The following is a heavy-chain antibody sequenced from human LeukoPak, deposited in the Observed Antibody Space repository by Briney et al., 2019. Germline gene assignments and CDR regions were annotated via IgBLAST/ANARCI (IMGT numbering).Heavy chain of an antibody. CDR3: ARDLGIAVAKDAFDI. D-gene: IGHD6-19*01. CDR1: GGSISSSKW. J-gene: IGHJ3*02. Sequence: PSGTLSLTCAVSGGSISSSKWGGWGRQPPGKGLEWVGEIYHSGSTNYNPSLKSRVTISVDKSKNQFSLKLSSVTAADTAVYYCARDLGIAVAKDAFDIWGQGTMVTVSS. V-gene: IGHV4-4*02. CDR2: IYHSGST.